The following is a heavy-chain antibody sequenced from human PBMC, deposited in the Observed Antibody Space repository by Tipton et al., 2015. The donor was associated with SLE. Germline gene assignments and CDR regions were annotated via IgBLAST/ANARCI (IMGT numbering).Heavy chain of an antibody. CDR1: GFSISSGYY. D-gene: IGHD6-13*01. V-gene: IGHV4-38-2*01. Sequence: TLSLTCAVSGFSISSGYYWGWIRQPPGKGLEWLGSVYHSGTTYYNPSLKSRVTISLDTSKNQVSLKLTSVTAADTAVYYCARGWYSRNWEWWFDPWGQGTLVTVSS. CDR3: ARGWYSRNWEWWFDP. J-gene: IGHJ5*02. CDR2: VYHSGTT.